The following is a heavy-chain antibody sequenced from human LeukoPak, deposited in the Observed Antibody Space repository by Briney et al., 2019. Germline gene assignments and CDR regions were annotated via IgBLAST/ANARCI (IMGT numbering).Heavy chain of an antibody. Sequence: GASVKVSCKASGYTFTGYYMHWGRQAPGQGLEWMGWINPNSGGTNYAQKFQGRVTLTRDTSISTAYMELSRLRSDDTAVYYCARDTARITIFGVAKYMDVWGKGTTVTVSS. J-gene: IGHJ6*03. CDR1: GYTFTGYY. V-gene: IGHV1-2*02. CDR3: ARDTARITIFGVAKYMDV. D-gene: IGHD3-3*01. CDR2: INPNSGGT.